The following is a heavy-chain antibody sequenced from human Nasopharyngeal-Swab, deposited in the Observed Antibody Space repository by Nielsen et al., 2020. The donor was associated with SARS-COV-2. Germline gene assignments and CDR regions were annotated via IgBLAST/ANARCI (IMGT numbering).Heavy chain of an antibody. D-gene: IGHD6-13*01. CDR2: ISWNSGSI. CDR1: GFTFDDYA. CDR3: ASDSSSCSY. V-gene: IGHV3-9*01. J-gene: IGHJ4*02. Sequence: GGSLRLSCAASGFTFDDYAMHWVRQAPGKGLEWVSGISWNSGSIGYADSVKGRFTISRDNAKNSLYLQMNSLRAEDTAVYYCASDSSSCSYWGQGTLVTVSS.